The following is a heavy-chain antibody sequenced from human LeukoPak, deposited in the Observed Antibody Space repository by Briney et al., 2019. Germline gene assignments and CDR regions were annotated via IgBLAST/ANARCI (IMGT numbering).Heavy chain of an antibody. J-gene: IGHJ4*02. CDR2: ISGSGGST. V-gene: IGHV3-23*01. Sequence: PGGSLRLSCAASGFTFSSYSMNWVRQAPGNGLEWVSAISGSGGSTYYADSVKGRFTISRDNSKNTLYLQMNSLRAEDTAVYYCAKRSDFWSGYYPNPTTFDYWGQGTLVTVSS. CDR1: GFTFSSYS. CDR3: AKRSDFWSGYYPNPTTFDY. D-gene: IGHD3-3*01.